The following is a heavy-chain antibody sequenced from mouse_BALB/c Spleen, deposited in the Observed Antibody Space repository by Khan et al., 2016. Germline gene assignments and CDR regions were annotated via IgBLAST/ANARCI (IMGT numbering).Heavy chain of an antibody. Sequence: VQLKESGAELVRPGALVKLSCKASGFNIKDYYMHWVKQRPEQGLEWIGWIDPENGNTIYDPKFQGKASITADTSSNTAYQQLSSLTSEDTAVYSCALYYYGRSEYYFDYWGQGTTLAVSS. D-gene: IGHD1-1*01. CDR3: ALYYYGRSEYYFDY. J-gene: IGHJ2*01. CDR2: IDPENGNT. CDR1: GFNIKDYY. V-gene: IGHV14-1*02.